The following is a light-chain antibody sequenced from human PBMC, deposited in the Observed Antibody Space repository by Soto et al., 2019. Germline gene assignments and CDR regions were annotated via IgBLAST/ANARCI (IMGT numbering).Light chain of an antibody. J-gene: IGKJ1*01. CDR3: QHYNSYSEA. V-gene: IGKV1-5*03. CDR2: KAS. CDR1: QTISSW. Sequence: DIQMTQSPSTLSGSVGDRVTITCRASQTISSWLAWYQQKPGKAPKLLIYKASTLKSGVPSRFSGSGSGTEFNLTIGSLQPYDFATYYCQHYNSYSEAFGQGTKVELK.